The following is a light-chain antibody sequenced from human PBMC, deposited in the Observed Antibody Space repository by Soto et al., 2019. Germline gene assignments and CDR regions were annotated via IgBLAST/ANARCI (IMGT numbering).Light chain of an antibody. Sequence: EIVLTQSPATLSLSPGERATLSCRASQSVSSSYLAWYQQKPGQAPRLLIYGASNRATGIPDRFSGSGSGTDFTLTISRLEPEDSAVYYCQQYASSPRTFGQGTKVDI. CDR3: QQYASSPRT. CDR2: GAS. J-gene: IGKJ1*01. V-gene: IGKV3-20*01. CDR1: QSVSSSY.